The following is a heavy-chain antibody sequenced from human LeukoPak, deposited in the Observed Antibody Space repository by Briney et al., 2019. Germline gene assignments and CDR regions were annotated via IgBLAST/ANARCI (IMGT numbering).Heavy chain of an antibody. V-gene: IGHV3-30-3*01. Sequence: PGGSLRLSCAASGFTFSSYAMHWVRQAPGKGLEWVAVISYDGSNKYYADSVKGRFTISRDNSKNTLYLQMNSLRAEDTAVYYCARERLLLRAPGYYYYYGMDVWGQGTTVTVSS. CDR2: ISYDGSNK. CDR3: ARERLLLRAPGYYYYYGMDV. CDR1: GFTFSSYA. J-gene: IGHJ6*02.